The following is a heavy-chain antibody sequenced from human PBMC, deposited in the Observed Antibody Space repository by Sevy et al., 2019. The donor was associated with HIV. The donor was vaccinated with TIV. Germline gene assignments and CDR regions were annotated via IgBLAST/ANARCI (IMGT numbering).Heavy chain of an antibody. CDR2: IYYSGST. D-gene: IGHD5-18*01. Sequence: SETLSLTCTVSGGSISSSSYYWGWIRQPPGKGLEWIGSIYYSGSTYYTPSLKSRVTISVDTSKNQFSLKLSSVTAADTAVYYCGTAMVSHNYYYYGMDVWGQGTTVTVSS. J-gene: IGHJ6*02. V-gene: IGHV4-39*01. CDR3: GTAMVSHNYYYYGMDV. CDR1: GGSISSSSYY.